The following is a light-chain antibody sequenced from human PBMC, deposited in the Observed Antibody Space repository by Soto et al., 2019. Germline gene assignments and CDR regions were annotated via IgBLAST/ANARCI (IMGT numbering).Light chain of an antibody. Sequence: QSVLTQPPSASGTPGQRVTSSCSASFSNVGVNSVYWYQQVPGTTPRLLIYNNNQRPSGVPDRFSGSKSGTSASLAISGLQSEDEADYYGAAWDGSLDPSYVFGSGTKVTVL. CDR1: FSNVGVNS. CDR2: NNN. J-gene: IGLJ1*01. V-gene: IGLV1-44*01. CDR3: AAWDGSLDPSYV.